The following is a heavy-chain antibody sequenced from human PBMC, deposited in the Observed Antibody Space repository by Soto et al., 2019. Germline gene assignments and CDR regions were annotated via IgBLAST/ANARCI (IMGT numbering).Heavy chain of an antibody. CDR1: GGTFSSYA. CDR3: ARVLGGVIMGRGVPEDYYYGMDV. D-gene: IGHD3-3*01. J-gene: IGHJ6*02. Sequence: QVQLVQSGAEVKKPGSSVKVSCKASGGTFSSYAISWVRQAPGQGLEWMGGIIPIFGTANYAQKFQGRVMIAAEETTSAAYMLLSRMRSEDTVEYCGARVLGGVIMGRGVPEDYYYGMDVWGQGTTVTVSS. CDR2: IIPIFGTA. V-gene: IGHV1-69*01.